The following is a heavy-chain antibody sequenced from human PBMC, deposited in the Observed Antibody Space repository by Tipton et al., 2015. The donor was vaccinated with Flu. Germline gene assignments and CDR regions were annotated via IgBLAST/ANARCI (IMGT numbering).Heavy chain of an antibody. Sequence: TLSLTCIVSGDSIRSDYFWGWVRQPPGKGLEWIGQISRGGATYYNSSLQSRATISLDSSRNRFSLKVTSVTAADTATYYCARRDYSNYVSQPKNWFDHWGQGTLVTVSS. CDR3: ARRDYSNYVSQPKNWFDH. V-gene: IGHV4-38-2*02. D-gene: IGHD4-11*01. CDR1: GDSIRSDYF. J-gene: IGHJ5*02. CDR2: ISRGGAT.